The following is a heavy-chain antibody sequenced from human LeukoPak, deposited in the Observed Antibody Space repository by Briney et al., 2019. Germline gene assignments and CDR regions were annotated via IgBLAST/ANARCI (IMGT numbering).Heavy chain of an antibody. J-gene: IGHJ4*02. D-gene: IGHD3-22*01. CDR3: ARSNPHYSDSSGYLNY. V-gene: IGHV3-74*01. CDR2: INSDGSST. CDR1: GFTFSSYW. Sequence: PGGSLRLSCAASGFTFSSYWMHWVRQAPGKGLVWDSRINSDGSSTSYADSEKGRFTISRDNAKNTLYLQMNSLRAEDTAVYYCARSNPHYSDSSGYLNYWGQGTLVTVSS.